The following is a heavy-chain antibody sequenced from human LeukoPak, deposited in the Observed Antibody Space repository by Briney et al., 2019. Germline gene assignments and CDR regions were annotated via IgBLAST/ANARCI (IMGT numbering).Heavy chain of an antibody. CDR3: ARGFRKIEY. CDR2: ISGSGDNT. Sequence: GGSLRLSCAASGFTFSRHAMSWVRQAPGKGLDWVSGISGSGDNTCDADSVKGRFTISRDNSKNTVYLQMNSLRAEDTAVYYCARGFRKIEYWGQGTLVTVSS. J-gene: IGHJ4*02. CDR1: GFTFSRHA. V-gene: IGHV3-23*01.